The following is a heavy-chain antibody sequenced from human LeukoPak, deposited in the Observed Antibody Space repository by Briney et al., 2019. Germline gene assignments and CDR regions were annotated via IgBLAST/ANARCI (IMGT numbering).Heavy chain of an antibody. D-gene: IGHD3-22*01. CDR3: ARGTTKGYYYDTSGYYVK. CDR1: GGSINSYY. V-gene: IGHV4-59*01. Sequence: SETLSLTCTVSGGSINSYYWGWIRQPPGKRLEWIGYIYYSRSTNYNPSLKSRVTISLDTSKNQFSLNLRSVTAADTAVYYCARGTTKGYYYDTSGYYVKWGQGTLVTVSS. CDR2: IYYSRST. J-gene: IGHJ4*02.